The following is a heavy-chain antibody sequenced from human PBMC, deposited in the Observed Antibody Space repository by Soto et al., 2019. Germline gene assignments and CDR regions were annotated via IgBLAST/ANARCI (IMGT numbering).Heavy chain of an antibody. Sequence: SETLSLTCTVSGGSISSYYWSWIRQPPGKGLEWIGYIYYSGSTNYNPSLKSRVTISVDTSKNQFSLKLSSVTAADTAVYYCARHPFDGFTDYWGQGTLVTVSS. CDR2: IYYSGST. V-gene: IGHV4-59*08. J-gene: IGHJ4*02. CDR1: GGSISSYY. CDR3: ARHPFDGFTDY. D-gene: IGHD3-9*01.